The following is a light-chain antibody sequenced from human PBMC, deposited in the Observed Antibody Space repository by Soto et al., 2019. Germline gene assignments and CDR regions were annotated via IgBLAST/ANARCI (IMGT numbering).Light chain of an antibody. Sequence: DIQMTQSPSSLSASVRDRVTITCRASQSISSYLNWYQQKPGKAPKLLIYAASSLQSGVPSRFSGSGSGTEFTLTISSLQPDDFATYYCQNYNSYSEAFGQGTKVDIK. CDR3: QNYNSYSEA. CDR1: QSISSY. V-gene: IGKV1-39*01. J-gene: IGKJ1*01. CDR2: AAS.